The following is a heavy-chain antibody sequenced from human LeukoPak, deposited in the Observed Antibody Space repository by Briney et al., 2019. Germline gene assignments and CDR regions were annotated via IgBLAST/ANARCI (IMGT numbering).Heavy chain of an antibody. CDR1: GYTFTGYY. V-gene: IGHV1-2*02. J-gene: IGHJ4*02. CDR2: INPNSGGT. Sequence: ASVKVSCKASGYTFTGYYIHWLRQAPGQGLEWMGFINPNSGGTNYAQKFQGRVTMTRDTSISTAYMELSSLTSDDTAVYYCARDLEGYHYGSGNYPQWGQGTLITVSS. D-gene: IGHD3-10*01. CDR3: ARDLEGYHYGSGNYPQ.